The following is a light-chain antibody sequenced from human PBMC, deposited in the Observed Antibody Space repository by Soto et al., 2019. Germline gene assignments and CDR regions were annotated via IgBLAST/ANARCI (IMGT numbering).Light chain of an antibody. CDR1: SSDVGGYNY. Sequence: QSALTQPASVSGSPGQSITISCTGTSSDVGGYNYVSWYQQHPGKAPKLMIYEVSNRPSGVSNRFSGSKSGNTASLTISGIQAEDEADYYRSSYTSSSSYVFGTGPKLTVL. CDR3: SSYTSSSSYV. CDR2: EVS. J-gene: IGLJ1*01. V-gene: IGLV2-14*01.